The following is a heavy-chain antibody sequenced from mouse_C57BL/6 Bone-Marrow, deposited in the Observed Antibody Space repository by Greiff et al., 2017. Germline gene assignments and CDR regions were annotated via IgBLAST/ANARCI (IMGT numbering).Heavy chain of an antibody. CDR3: ARGFITTVVAPPWFAD. V-gene: IGHV1-59*01. CDR2: IDPSDSYT. J-gene: IGHJ3*01. CDR1: GYTFTSYW. D-gene: IGHD1-1*01. Sequence: QVQLQQPGAELVRPGTSVKLSCKASGYTFTSYWMHWVKQRPGQGLEWIGVIDPSDSYTNYNQKFKGKATLTVDTSSSTAYMQLSSLTSEDSAVYYCARGFITTVVAPPWFADWGQGTLVTVSA.